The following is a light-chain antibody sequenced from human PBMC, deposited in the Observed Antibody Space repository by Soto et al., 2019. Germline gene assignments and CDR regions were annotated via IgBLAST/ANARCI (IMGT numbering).Light chain of an antibody. J-gene: IGKJ4*01. CDR3: QQYNNWPLT. Sequence: IVLTQSPDTLSVSPGERATLSCVASQSISRTLAWYQQKSGQPPRLLIYDASTRATGFPARFSGSGSGTGFTLTISSLQYEDFAVYYCQQYNNWPLTFGGGTKADIK. CDR2: DAS. CDR1: QSISRT. V-gene: IGKV3D-15*01.